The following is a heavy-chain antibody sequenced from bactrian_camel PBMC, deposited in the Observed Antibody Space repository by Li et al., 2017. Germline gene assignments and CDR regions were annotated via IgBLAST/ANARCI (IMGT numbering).Heavy chain of an antibody. V-gene: IGHV3S1*01. Sequence: VQLVESGGGSVQAGGSLRLSCATDTAVFSVNCFAWFREIPGREREGVAAMRIGNSFTDYSDSVKGRFTISRDNAKNTLYLQMNSLKPEDTAMYYCTKDRSYGTRNWVQSTRGQGTQVTVS. D-gene: IGHD3*01. J-gene: IGHJ4*01. CDR3: TKDRSYGTRNWVQST. CDR2: MRIGNSFT. CDR1: TAVFSVNC.